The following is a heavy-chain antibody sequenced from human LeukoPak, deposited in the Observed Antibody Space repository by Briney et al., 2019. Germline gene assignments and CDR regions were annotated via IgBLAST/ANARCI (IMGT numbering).Heavy chain of an antibody. V-gene: IGHV3-48*02. J-gene: IGHJ6*02. Sequence: GGSLRLSCAASGFIFSTFRMNWVRQPPGKGLEWISYINPSSTTFYYADSVKGRFTISRDNAKNSLYLQMNSLRDGDTAIYYCAVDHTSGTIYHGLDVWGQGTTVTVSS. CDR1: GFIFSTFR. CDR3: AVDHTSGTIYHGLDV. CDR2: INPSSTTF. D-gene: IGHD2-8*01.